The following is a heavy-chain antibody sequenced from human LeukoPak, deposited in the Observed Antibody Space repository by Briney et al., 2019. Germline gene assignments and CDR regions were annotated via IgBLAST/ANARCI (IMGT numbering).Heavy chain of an antibody. CDR2: ISYDGSNK. Sequence: GGSLRLSCAASGFTFSSYGMHWVRQAPGKGLEWVAVISYDGSNKYYADSVKGRFTISRDNAKKTLYLQMNSLRAEDTAVYYCAGQNIGQQLTTRGFDYWGQGTLLTVSS. J-gene: IGHJ4*02. CDR3: AGQNIGQQLTTRGFDY. CDR1: GFTFSSYG. D-gene: IGHD6-13*01. V-gene: IGHV3-30*03.